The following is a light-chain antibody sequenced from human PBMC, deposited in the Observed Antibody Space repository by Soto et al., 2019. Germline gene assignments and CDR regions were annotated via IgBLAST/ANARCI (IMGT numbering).Light chain of an antibody. V-gene: IGKV3-20*01. J-gene: IGKJ2*01. CDR1: QIVSTNY. Sequence: EIVLTQSPGTLSLSPGERATLSCRTSQIVSTNYLAWYQQKPGQAPRLLIYGASNRATGIPDRFSGSGSGTDFTLTINRLEPEDFAVYYCPQYGSSETFGQGTKLEIK. CDR3: PQYGSSET. CDR2: GAS.